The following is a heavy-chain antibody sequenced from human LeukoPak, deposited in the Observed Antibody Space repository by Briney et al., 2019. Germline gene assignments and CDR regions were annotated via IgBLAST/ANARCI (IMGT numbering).Heavy chain of an antibody. V-gene: IGHV4-34*01. D-gene: IGHD3-10*01. CDR3: ARGDPYYHGSGSYSPYYFDY. J-gene: IGHJ4*02. CDR2: INHSGST. CDR1: GGSLSGYY. Sequence: PSETLSLTCAAYGGSLSGYYWSLIRQPPGKGLEWIGEINHSGSTNYNPSLKSRVTISIDTSKNQFSLKLSSVTAADTAVYYCARGDPYYHGSGSYSPYYFDYWGQGTLVTVSS.